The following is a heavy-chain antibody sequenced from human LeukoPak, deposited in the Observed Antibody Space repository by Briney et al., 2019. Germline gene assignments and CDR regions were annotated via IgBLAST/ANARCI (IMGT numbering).Heavy chain of an antibody. V-gene: IGHV3-64*01. D-gene: IGHD6-13*01. J-gene: IGHJ3*02. CDR2: ISCNGGST. CDR3: ARDRGIAAAGSEVYAFDI. CDR1: GFTFSSYA. Sequence: PGGSLRLSRAASGFTFSSYAMHWVRQAPGKGLEYVSAISCNGGSTYYANSVKGRFTISRDDSKNTLYLQMGSLRAEDMAVYYCARDRGIAAAGSEVYAFDIWGQGTMVTVSS.